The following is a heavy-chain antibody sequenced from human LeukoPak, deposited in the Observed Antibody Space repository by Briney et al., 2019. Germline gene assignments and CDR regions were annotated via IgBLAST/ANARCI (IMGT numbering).Heavy chain of an antibody. CDR2: ISSSGDTI. J-gene: IGHJ4*02. V-gene: IGHV3-48*03. CDR3: ATFSDY. CDR1: GFTLSSYQ. Sequence: PGGSLRLSCAASGFTLSSYQMNWVRQAPVKGLEWVSYISSSGDTIYYADSVKGRFTISRDNAKNSLHLQMNSLRAEDTAVYYCATFSDYWGQGTLVTVSS.